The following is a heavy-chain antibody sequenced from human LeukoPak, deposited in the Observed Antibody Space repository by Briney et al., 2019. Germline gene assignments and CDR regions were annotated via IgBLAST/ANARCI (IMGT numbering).Heavy chain of an antibody. V-gene: IGHV4-30-2*01. D-gene: IGHD4-23*01. CDR3: ARVDNNGGNTLYFDY. J-gene: IGHJ4*02. CDR1: GASISSGGYS. Sequence: SETLSLTCADSGASISSGGYSWSWIRQPPGKGLEWIGYIYHSGSTYYNPSLKSRVTISVDRSKNQFSLKLSSVTAADTAVYYCARVDNNGGNTLYFDYWGQGTLVTVSS. CDR2: IYHSGST.